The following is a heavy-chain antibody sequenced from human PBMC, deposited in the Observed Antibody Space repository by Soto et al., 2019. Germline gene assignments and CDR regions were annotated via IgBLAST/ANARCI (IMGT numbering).Heavy chain of an antibody. V-gene: IGHV3-7*01. CDR1: GFTFSRYW. Sequence: GGSLRLSCAASGFTFSRYWMNWVRQAPGKGLEWGANIKQDGTEKNYVDSVKGRFTISRDNARKSLYLQMDSLRAEDTAVYFCARGDTPMITGMDSFDIWGQGTMVTVSS. D-gene: IGHD5-18*01. CDR2: IKQDGTEK. J-gene: IGHJ3*02. CDR3: ARGDTPMITGMDSFDI.